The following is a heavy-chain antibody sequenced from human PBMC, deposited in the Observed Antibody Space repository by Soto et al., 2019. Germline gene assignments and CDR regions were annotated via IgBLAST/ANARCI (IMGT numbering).Heavy chain of an antibody. CDR3: ARGVSPFTIFGVVNHTDV. V-gene: IGHV1-8*01. CDR2: MNPNSGNT. D-gene: IGHD3-3*01. Sequence: ASVKVSCKASGYTFTSYDINWVRQATGRGLEWMGWMNPNSGNTGYAQKFQGRVTMTRNTSISTAYMELSSLRSEDTAVYYCARGVSPFTIFGVVNHTDVWGKGTTVTVSS. J-gene: IGHJ6*03. CDR1: GYTFTSYD.